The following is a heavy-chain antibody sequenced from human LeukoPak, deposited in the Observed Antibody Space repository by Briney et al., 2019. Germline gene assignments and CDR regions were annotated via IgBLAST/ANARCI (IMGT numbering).Heavy chain of an antibody. Sequence: GGSLRLSCAASGFTFSNFGMHWVRQAPGKGLEWVADISYDGKNEYYTDSMKGRFTISRDNAKNTVYLQMYSLRAEDTAVDYCAKQMAVDYFDYWGQGTLVTVSS. CDR3: AKQMAVDYFDY. CDR2: ISYDGKNE. CDR1: GFTFSNFG. V-gene: IGHV3-30*18. D-gene: IGHD2-8*01. J-gene: IGHJ4*02.